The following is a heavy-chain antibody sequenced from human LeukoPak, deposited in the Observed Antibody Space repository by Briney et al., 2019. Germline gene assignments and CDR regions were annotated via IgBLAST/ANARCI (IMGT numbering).Heavy chain of an antibody. CDR3: ARLTGYSSESWFDP. J-gene: IGHJ5*02. CDR1: GGSINSYY. CDR2: IYYSGST. D-gene: IGHD3-9*01. V-gene: IGHV4-59*01. Sequence: SETLSLTCTVSGGSINSYYWSWIQQPPGKGLEWIGYIYYSGSTNYNPSLKSRVTISVHTSKNQFSLKLSSVTAADTAVYYSARLTGYSSESWFDPWGQGTLVTVSS.